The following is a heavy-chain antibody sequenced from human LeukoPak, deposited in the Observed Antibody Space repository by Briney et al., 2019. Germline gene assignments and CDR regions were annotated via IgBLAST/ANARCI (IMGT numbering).Heavy chain of an antibody. CDR2: IIPIFGTA. J-gene: IGHJ5*02. D-gene: IGHD6-13*01. CDR3: ARVLGTAAAGTSWFDP. CDR1: GYTFITYG. Sequence: SVKVSCKASGYTFITYGINWVRQAPGQGLEWMGGIIPIFGTANYAQKFQGRVTITADESTSTAYMELSSLRSEDTAVYYCARVLGTAAAGTSWFDPWGQGTLVTVSS. V-gene: IGHV1-69*13.